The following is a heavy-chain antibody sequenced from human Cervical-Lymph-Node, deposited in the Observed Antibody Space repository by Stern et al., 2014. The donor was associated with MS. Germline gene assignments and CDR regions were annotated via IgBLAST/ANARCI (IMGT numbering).Heavy chain of an antibody. V-gene: IGHV3-9*01. D-gene: IGHD3-10*01. J-gene: IGHJ4*02. Sequence: EVQLLQSGGGLVQPGRSLRLSCAASGFTFDDYVMHWVRQAPGKGLEWVSGISWNSGRIGYADSVKGRFTISRDNAKNSLYLQMNSLRAEDTALYYCAKGLYYGSGSLDYWGQGTLVTVSS. CDR2: ISWNSGRI. CDR3: AKGLYYGSGSLDY. CDR1: GFTFDDYV.